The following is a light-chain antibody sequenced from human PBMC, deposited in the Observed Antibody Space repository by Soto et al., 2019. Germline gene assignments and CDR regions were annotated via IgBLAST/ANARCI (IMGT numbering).Light chain of an antibody. CDR1: SSNIGTGYD. CDR2: GNN. V-gene: IGLV1-40*01. J-gene: IGLJ2*01. CDR3: QSYDSTVSGVV. Sequence: QLVLTQPPSVSGAPGQRVTISCTGSSSNIGTGYDVQWYQQLPETAPKLLIYGNNNRPSGVPDRFSGSKSGTSASLAITGLQAEDEADYYCQSYDSTVSGVVFGGGTKLTVL.